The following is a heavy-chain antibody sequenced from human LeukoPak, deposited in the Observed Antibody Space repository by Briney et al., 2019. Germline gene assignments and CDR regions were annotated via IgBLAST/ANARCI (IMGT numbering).Heavy chain of an antibody. CDR2: ISSDGGVT. V-gene: IGHV3-64*01. CDR3: ARDPHCGNTSCLSYFDY. Sequence: GGSLRLSCAASGFTFSSHAMHWVRQAPGKGLEYVSAISSDGGVTYYANSVKGRFTISRDNSKNTVHLQMGSLRGEDMAVYYCARDPHCGNTSCLSYFDYWGHGTLVTVFS. CDR1: GFTFSSHA. D-gene: IGHD2-2*01. J-gene: IGHJ4*01.